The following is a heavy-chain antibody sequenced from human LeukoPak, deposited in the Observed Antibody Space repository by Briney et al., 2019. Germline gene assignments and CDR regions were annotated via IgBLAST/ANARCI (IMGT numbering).Heavy chain of an antibody. CDR1: GGSFSGYY. V-gene: IGHV4-34*01. J-gene: IGHJ4*02. D-gene: IGHD3-3*01. CDR2: INHSGST. CDR3: ARVGPYDFWSGYCIFDY. Sequence: SETLSLTCAVYGGSFSGYYWSWIRQPPGKRLEWIGEINHSGSTNYNPSLKSRVTISVDTSKNQFSLKLSSVTAADTAVYYCARVGPYDFWSGYCIFDYWGQGTLVTVSS.